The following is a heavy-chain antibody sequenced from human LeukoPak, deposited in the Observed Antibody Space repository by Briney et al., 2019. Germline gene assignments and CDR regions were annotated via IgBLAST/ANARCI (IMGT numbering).Heavy chain of an antibody. J-gene: IGHJ6*03. V-gene: IGHV4-4*09. CDR1: GASISTYY. D-gene: IGHD4-17*01. CDR3: ARHVATTVTRGYSCHPMDV. CDR2: IAPSGGA. Sequence: SETLSLTCTASGASISTYYWSWIRQPPGEGLEWIAYIAPSGGAVYNPSLNSRLTVSVDTSKDQFSLKLNSVTAADTAVYYCARHVATTVTRGYSCHPMDVWGKGTTVSVSS.